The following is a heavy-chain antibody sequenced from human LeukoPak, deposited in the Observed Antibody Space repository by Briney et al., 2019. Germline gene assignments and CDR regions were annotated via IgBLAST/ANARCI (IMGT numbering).Heavy chain of an antibody. J-gene: IGHJ4*02. V-gene: IGHV1-2*02. Sequence: ASVKVSCKASGYTFTGYYMHWVRQAPGQGPEWMGWINPNSGGTKYAQNFQGRVTMTRDTSISTAYMELSRLRSDDTAVYYCAKDHLPGIVVADRDYWGQGTLVTVSS. CDR2: INPNSGGT. CDR1: GYTFTGYY. CDR3: AKDHLPGIVVADRDY. D-gene: IGHD6-19*01.